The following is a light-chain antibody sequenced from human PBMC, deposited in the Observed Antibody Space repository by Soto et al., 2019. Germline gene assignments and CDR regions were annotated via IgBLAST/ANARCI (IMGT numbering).Light chain of an antibody. V-gene: IGLV3-1*01. CDR3: QAWYSSTALWV. CDR2: QDS. CDR1: NLGDKY. J-gene: IGLJ1*01. Sequence: SYELTQPPSVSVSPGQTASITCSGDNLGDKYACWYQQKPGQSPVLVIYQDSKRPSGLPERFSGSNSGNTATLTISGTQAMEEADYYCQAWYSSTALWVFGTGTKLTVL.